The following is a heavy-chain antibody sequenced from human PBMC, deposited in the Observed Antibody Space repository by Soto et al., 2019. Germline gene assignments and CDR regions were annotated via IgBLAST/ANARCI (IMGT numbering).Heavy chain of an antibody. CDR3: ARVPSP. V-gene: IGHV4-59*12. CDR1: GGSISSYS. Sequence: PXXTLSLTCTVSGGSISSYSWSWIRQPPGXXXXXLXXXYHXXTTXXXXXXXTXXXXXXXRYNNQFSMKLSSVTAADTAVYYCARVPSPWGQGTMVTV. CDR2: XYHXXTT. J-gene: IGHJ5*02.